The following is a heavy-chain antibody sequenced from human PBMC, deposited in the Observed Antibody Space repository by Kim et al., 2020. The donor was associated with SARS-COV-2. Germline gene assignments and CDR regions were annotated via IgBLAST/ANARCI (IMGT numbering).Heavy chain of an antibody. CDR3: ARETGTMVGGGYFDY. J-gene: IGHJ4*02. Sequence: SETLSLTCAVYGGSFSGYYWSWIRQPPGKGLEWIGEINHSGSTNYNPSLKSRVTISADTSKNQFSLKLSSVTAADTAVYYCARETGTMVGGGYFDYWGQGTLVTVSS. V-gene: IGHV4-34*01. D-gene: IGHD3-10*01. CDR1: GGSFSGYY. CDR2: INHSGST.